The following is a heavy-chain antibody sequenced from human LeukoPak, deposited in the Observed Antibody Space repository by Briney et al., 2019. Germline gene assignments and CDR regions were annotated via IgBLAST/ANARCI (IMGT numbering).Heavy chain of an antibody. Sequence: ETLSLTCTVSGGSISSYYWSWVRQAPGKGLEWVANIKQDGSEKYYVDSVKGRFTISRDNAKNSLYLQMNSLRAEDTAVYYCARETRIDFWSGYYSFDYWGQGTLVTVSS. CDR3: ARETRIDFWSGYYSFDY. CDR1: GGSISSYY. CDR2: IKQDGSEK. D-gene: IGHD3-3*01. J-gene: IGHJ4*02. V-gene: IGHV3-7*01.